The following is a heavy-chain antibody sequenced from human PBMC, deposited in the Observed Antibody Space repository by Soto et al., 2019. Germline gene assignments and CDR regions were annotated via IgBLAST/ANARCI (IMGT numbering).Heavy chain of an antibody. Sequence: QVQLVQSGAEVKKPGSSVKVSCKASGGTFSSYTISWVRQAPGQGLEWMGRIIPILGIANYAQKFQCRVTITADKSTSTAYLGLSGLRSEDTAAYYCARDRLDDILTGYYAIDYWGQGTLVTVSS. D-gene: IGHD3-9*01. CDR2: IIPILGIA. CDR3: ARDRLDDILTGYYAIDY. CDR1: GGTFSSYT. V-gene: IGHV1-69*08. J-gene: IGHJ4*02.